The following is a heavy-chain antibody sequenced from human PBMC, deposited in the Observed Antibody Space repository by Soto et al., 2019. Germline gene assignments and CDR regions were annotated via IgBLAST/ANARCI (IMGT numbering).Heavy chain of an antibody. CDR2: INPSGGST. V-gene: IGHV1-46*01. CDR1: GYTFTSYY. Sequence: ASVKVSCKASGYTFTSYYMHWVRQAPGQGLEWMGIINPSGGSTSYAQKFRGRVTMTRDTSTSTVYMELSSLRSEDTAVYYCARALWSDAFDIWGQGTMITVSS. D-gene: IGHD2-21*01. J-gene: IGHJ3*02. CDR3: ARALWSDAFDI.